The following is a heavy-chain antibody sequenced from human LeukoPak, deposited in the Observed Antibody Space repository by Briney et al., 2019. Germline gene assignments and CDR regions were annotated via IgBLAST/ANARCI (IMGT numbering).Heavy chain of an antibody. CDR2: ITGSGDDT. CDR1: GFAFSSHA. V-gene: IGHV3-23*01. J-gene: IGHJ6*02. CDR3: AKDGGDYRNYFYYNGMNG. Sequence: GGSLRLSCAASGFAFSSHAMSWVRQAPGKGLEWVSAITGSGDDTYYADSVKGRFTISRDNSKNTLYLQMNSLRADDTALYYCAKDGGDYRNYFYYNGMNGWGHGTTVTVSS. D-gene: IGHD4-17*01.